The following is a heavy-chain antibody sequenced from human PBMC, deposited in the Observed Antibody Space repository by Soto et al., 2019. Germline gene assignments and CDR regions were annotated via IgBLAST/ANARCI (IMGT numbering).Heavy chain of an antibody. CDR3: ASLDSGYCSGGSCYPGYYYYGMDV. D-gene: IGHD2-15*01. CDR2: IYYSGST. V-gene: IGHV4-39*01. J-gene: IGHJ6*02. CDR1: GGTISSSSYY. Sequence: PSETLSLTCAVSGGTISSSSYYWGWIRQAPGQGLEWIGSIYYSGSTYYNPSLKSRVTISVDTSKNQFSLKLSSVTAADTAVYYCASLDSGYCSGGSCYPGYYYYGMDVWGQGTTVT.